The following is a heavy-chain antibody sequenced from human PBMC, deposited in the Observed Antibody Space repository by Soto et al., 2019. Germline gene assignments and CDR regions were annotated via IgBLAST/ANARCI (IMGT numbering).Heavy chain of an antibody. Sequence: PGESLKISCKGSGYSFTNYWIGWVRQMPGEGLEWMGIISPGDSETRYSPSFQGQVTISADKSISTAYLQWNSLKASDTAMYYCARVATGWRYFDYWGRGTVVTVSS. D-gene: IGHD1-1*01. J-gene: IGHJ4*02. V-gene: IGHV5-51*01. CDR2: ISPGDSET. CDR3: ARVATGWRYFDY. CDR1: GYSFTNYW.